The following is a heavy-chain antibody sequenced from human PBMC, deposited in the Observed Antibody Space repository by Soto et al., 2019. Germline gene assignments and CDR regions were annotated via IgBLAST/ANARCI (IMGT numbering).Heavy chain of an antibody. CDR1: GFTFSSYA. Sequence: EVQLLESGGGLVQPGGSLRLSCAASGFTFSSYAMSWVRQAPGKGLEWVSAISGSGGSTYYADSVKGRFTISRDNSKNTLYLQMNSRRAEDTAVYYCAKDYHDSSGYYYFDYWGQGTLVTVSS. J-gene: IGHJ4*02. V-gene: IGHV3-23*01. CDR3: AKDYHDSSGYYYFDY. CDR2: ISGSGGST. D-gene: IGHD3-22*01.